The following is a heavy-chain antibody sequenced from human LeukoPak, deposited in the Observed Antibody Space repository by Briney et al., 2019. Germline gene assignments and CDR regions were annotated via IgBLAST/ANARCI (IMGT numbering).Heavy chain of an antibody. CDR1: GGTFSSYA. J-gene: IGHJ4*02. Sequence: ASVKVSCKASGGTFSSYAISWVRQAPGQGLEWMGGIIPIFGTANYAQKFQGRVTIIADESTGTAYMELSSLRSEDTAVYYCARHSSGWLDYGFRKTPKPKYYFDYWGQGTLVTVSS. D-gene: IGHD6-19*01. CDR2: IIPIFGTA. V-gene: IGHV1-69*13. CDR3: ARHSSGWLDYGFRKTPKPKYYFDY.